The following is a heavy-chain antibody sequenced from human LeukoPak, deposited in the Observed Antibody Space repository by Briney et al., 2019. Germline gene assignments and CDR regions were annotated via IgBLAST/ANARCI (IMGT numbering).Heavy chain of an antibody. V-gene: IGHV3-66*01. CDR1: GFTVSSTY. Sequence: GGSLRLSCAASGFTVSSTYMSWVRQAPGKGLEWVSVIYSGGSTYYADSVKGRFTISRDNSKNTLYLQMSSLRTEDTAVYYCVKDGSGSYYTYYFDYWGQGTLVTVSS. CDR2: IYSGGST. J-gene: IGHJ4*02. D-gene: IGHD3-10*01. CDR3: VKDGSGSYYTYYFDY.